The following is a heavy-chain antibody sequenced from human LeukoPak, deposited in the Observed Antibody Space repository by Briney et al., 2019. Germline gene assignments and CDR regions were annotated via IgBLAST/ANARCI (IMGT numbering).Heavy chain of an antibody. V-gene: IGHV5-51*01. Sequence: GESLKISCMGSGYSFTSYWIGWVRQLPGKGLEWMGIIYPGDSDTRYSPSFQGQVTISADKSISTAYLQWSSLKASDTAMYYCARHLGDYYDSSGYYFDAFDIWGQGTMVTVSS. D-gene: IGHD3-22*01. CDR1: GYSFTSYW. CDR3: ARHLGDYYDSSGYYFDAFDI. J-gene: IGHJ3*02. CDR2: IYPGDSDT.